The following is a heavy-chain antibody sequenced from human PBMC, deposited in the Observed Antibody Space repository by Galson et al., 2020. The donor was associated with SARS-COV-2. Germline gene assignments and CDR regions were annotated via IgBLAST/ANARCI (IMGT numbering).Heavy chain of an antibody. Sequence: ASVTVSCTASGYTFTNFGISWVRLAPGQGLEWMGWISASNGNTNYAQKLQGRITMTTDTSTSTGYMELRSLSSDDTAVYYCTRDGYISPSDYYYGMDVWGQGTTVTVSS. CDR2: ISASNGNT. CDR3: TRDGYISPSDYYYGMDV. V-gene: IGHV1-18*01. CDR1: GYTFTNFG. D-gene: IGHD6-13*01. J-gene: IGHJ6*02.